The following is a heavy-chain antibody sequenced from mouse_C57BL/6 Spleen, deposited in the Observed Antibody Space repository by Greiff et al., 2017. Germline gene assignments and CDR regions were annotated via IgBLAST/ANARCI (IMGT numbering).Heavy chain of an antibody. J-gene: IGHJ4*01. V-gene: IGHV1-80*01. D-gene: IGHD2-1*01. CDR1: GYAFSSYW. Sequence: VMLVESGAELVKPGASVKISCKASGYAFSSYWMNWVKQRPGKGLEWIGQIYPGDGDTNYNGKFKGKATLTADKSSSTAYLQRSSLTSEDYAVYFCARGGKPFSMDYWGQGTSVTVSS. CDR3: ARGGKPFSMDY. CDR2: IYPGDGDT.